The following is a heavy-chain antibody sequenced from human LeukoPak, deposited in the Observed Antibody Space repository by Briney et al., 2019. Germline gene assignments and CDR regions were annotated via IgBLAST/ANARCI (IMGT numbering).Heavy chain of an antibody. Sequence: GGSLRLSCAASGFTFSSYGMHWVRQAPGKGLEWVAVISYDGSNKYYADSVKGRFTISRDNAKNSLYLQMNSLRAEDTAVYYCARGWVDCSRSSCYAFDYWGQGTLVTVSS. J-gene: IGHJ4*02. CDR3: ARGWVDCSRSSCYAFDY. D-gene: IGHD2-2*01. CDR2: ISYDGSNK. V-gene: IGHV3-33*05. CDR1: GFTFSSYG.